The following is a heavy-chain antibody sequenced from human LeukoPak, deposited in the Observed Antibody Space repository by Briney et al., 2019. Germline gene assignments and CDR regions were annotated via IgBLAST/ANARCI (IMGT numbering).Heavy chain of an antibody. J-gene: IGHJ6*03. CDR2: INPNIGGT. CDR1: GYTFTDYY. CDR3: ARTSSYFYMDV. V-gene: IGHV1-2*02. Sequence: ASVKVSCKASGYTFTDYYMHWVRQAPGQGLEWMGWINPNIGGTKYAQKFQGRVTMTRDTSISTAYMELSRLRSDDTAVYYCARTSSYFYMDVWGKGTTVTVSS.